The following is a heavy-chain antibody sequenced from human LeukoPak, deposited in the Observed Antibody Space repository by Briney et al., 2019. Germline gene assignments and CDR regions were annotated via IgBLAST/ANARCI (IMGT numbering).Heavy chain of an antibody. V-gene: IGHV3-53*01. Sequence: PGGSLRLSCAASGFTVSSKYMSWVRQAPGKGLEWVSVIFSGGSTYYADSVKGRFTISRDNSKNTLYLQMNSLRAEDTAVYYCAKGAAAGYFDYWGQGTLVTVSS. CDR1: GFTVSSKY. D-gene: IGHD6-13*01. CDR3: AKGAAAGYFDY. CDR2: IFSGGST. J-gene: IGHJ4*02.